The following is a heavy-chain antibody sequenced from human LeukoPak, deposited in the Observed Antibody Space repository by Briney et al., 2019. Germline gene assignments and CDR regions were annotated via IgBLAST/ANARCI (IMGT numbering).Heavy chain of an antibody. Sequence: PSETLSLTCTVPGGSISSYYWSWIRQPPGKGLEWIGYIYYSGSTNYNPSLKSRVTISVDTSKNQFSLKLSSVTAADTAVYYCAAIPQPWLVWWYFDYWGQGTLVTVSS. D-gene: IGHD6-19*01. CDR3: AAIPQPWLVWWYFDY. CDR1: GGSISSYY. J-gene: IGHJ4*02. V-gene: IGHV4-59*08. CDR2: IYYSGST.